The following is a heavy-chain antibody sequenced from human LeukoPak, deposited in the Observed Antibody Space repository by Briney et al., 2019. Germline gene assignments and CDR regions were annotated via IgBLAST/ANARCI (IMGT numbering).Heavy chain of an antibody. J-gene: IGHJ4*02. CDR2: INHSGST. V-gene: IGHV4-34*01. CDR3: ARGLSLVGATNDY. CDR1: GGSFSGYY. Sequence: SETLSLTCAVYGGSFSGYYRSWIRQPPGKGLEWIGEINHSGSTNYNPSLKSRVTISVDTSKNQVSLKLSSVTAADTAVYYCARGLSLVGATNDYWGQGTLVTVSS. D-gene: IGHD1-26*01.